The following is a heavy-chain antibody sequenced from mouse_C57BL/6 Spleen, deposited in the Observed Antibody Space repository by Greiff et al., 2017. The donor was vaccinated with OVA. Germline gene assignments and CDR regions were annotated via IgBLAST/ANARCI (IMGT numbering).Heavy chain of an antibody. CDR1: GFSLTSYG. J-gene: IGHJ1*03. CDR3: ARTPITTVVARDWYFDV. V-gene: IGHV2-2*01. Sequence: QVQLQQSGPGLVQPSQSLSITCTVSGFSLTSYGVHWVRQSPGKGLEWLGVIWSGGSTDYNAAFISRLSISKDNSKSQVFFKMNSLQADDTAIYYCARTPITTVVARDWYFDVWGTGTTVTVSS. CDR2: IWSGGST. D-gene: IGHD1-1*01.